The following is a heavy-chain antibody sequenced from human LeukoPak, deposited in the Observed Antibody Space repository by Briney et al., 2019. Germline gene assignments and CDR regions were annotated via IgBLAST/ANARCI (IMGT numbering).Heavy chain of an antibody. J-gene: IGHJ4*02. Sequence: GGSLTLFCAASGFTFSIYSMVWVREATGEGLEWVSSIISSGSYIYYADSVKGRFTISRDNAKNSLYLQMNRLRAEDTAVYYCAREDASSWDYWGQGILVTVSS. CDR3: AREDASSWDY. CDR2: IISSGSYI. CDR1: GFTFSIYS. V-gene: IGHV3-21*01. D-gene: IGHD6-13*01.